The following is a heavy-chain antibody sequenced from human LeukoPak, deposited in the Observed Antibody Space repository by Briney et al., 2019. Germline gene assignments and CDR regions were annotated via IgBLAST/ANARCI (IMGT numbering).Heavy chain of an antibody. CDR1: GAAFTTYA. J-gene: IGHJ4*02. V-gene: IGHV1-69*05. D-gene: IGHD6-13*01. Sequence: GSSVKVSCKASGAAFTTYAIIWVRQAPGQGLEWMGGIIPVFGTANYAQRFQGRVTITTDESTSTAYMELSSLRSEDTAVYYCARGVVAAAGTDYWGQGTLVTVSS. CDR3: ARGVVAAAGTDY. CDR2: IIPVFGTA.